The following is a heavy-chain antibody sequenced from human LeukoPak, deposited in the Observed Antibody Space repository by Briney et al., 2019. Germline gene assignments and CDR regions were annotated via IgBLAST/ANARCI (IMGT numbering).Heavy chain of an antibody. D-gene: IGHD6-19*01. V-gene: IGHV1-69*05. CDR3: ASNLAVAGTGXFDX. Sequence: GASVKVSCKASGGTFSSYAISWVRQAPGQGLEWMGGIIPIFGTANYAQKFQGRVTITTDESTSTAYMELSSLRSEDTAVYYCASNLAVAGTGXFDXWGQGXXVT. J-gene: IGHJ4*02. CDR1: GGTFSSYA. CDR2: IIPIFGTA.